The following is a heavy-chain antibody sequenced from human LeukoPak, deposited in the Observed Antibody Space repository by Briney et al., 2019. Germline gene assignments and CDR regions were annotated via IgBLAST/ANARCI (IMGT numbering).Heavy chain of an antibody. CDR2: IYYSGST. Sequence: PSETLSLTCTVSGGSISSYYWSWIRQPPGKGLEWIGYIYYSGSTNYNPSLKSRVTISVDTSKNQFSLKLSSVTAADTAVYYCARDAGSSWYVGAFDIWGQGTMVTVSS. D-gene: IGHD6-13*01. CDR1: GGSISSYY. CDR3: ARDAGSSWYVGAFDI. V-gene: IGHV4-59*01. J-gene: IGHJ3*02.